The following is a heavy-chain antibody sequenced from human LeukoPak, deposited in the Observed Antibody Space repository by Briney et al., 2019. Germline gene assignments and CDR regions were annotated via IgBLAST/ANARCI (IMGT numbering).Heavy chain of an antibody. CDR3: ARAATDFDY. V-gene: IGHV4-59*08. J-gene: IGHJ4*02. CDR2: IYYSGST. CDR1: GGSISSYY. Sequence: SETLSLTCTVSGGSISSYYWSWIRQPPGKGLEWIGYIYYSGSTNYNPSLKSRVTISVDTSRNQFSLKLSSVTAADTAVYYCARAATDFDYWGQGTLVTVSS.